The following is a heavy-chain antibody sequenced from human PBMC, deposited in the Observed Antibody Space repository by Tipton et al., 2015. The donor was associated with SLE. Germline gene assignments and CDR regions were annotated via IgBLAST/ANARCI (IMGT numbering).Heavy chain of an antibody. CDR3: ARESGWEWLVLNY. J-gene: IGHJ4*02. V-gene: IGHV4-61*02. D-gene: IGHD6-19*01. CDR2: IYTSGST. Sequence: TLSLTCTVSGVSLISGSYYWTWIRQPAGKGLEWIGRIYTSGSTDYNPSLQSRVTISIDKSKSQFSLTLTSVTAADSAVYYCARESGWEWLVLNYWGQGTLVTVSS. CDR1: GVSLISGSYY.